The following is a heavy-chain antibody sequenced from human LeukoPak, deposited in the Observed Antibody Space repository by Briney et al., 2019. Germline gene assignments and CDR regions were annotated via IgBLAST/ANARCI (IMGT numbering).Heavy chain of an antibody. CDR3: ARDKLGLGELSLYDE. V-gene: IGHV1-2*02. CDR2: MNPNSGGT. Sequence: ASVKVSCKASGYTLTGHSMHWVRQAPGQGLEWMRWMNPNSGGTKYTRKFQGRVTMTRDTSISTAYMELSRLTSDDTAMYYCARDKLGLGELSLYDEWGQGTQVTVSS. CDR1: GYTLTGHS. D-gene: IGHD3-16*02. J-gene: IGHJ4*02.